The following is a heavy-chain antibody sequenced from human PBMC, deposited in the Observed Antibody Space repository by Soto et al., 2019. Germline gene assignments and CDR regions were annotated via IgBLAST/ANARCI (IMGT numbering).Heavy chain of an antibody. V-gene: IGHV3-33*01. Sequence: PGGSLRLSCAASGFTFSSYGMHWVRQAPGKGLEWVAVIWYDGSNKYYADSVKGRFTISRDNSKNTLYLQMNSLRAEDTAVYYCARRMGYSSSLPSDAFDIWGQGTMVTVSS. CDR3: ARRMGYSSSLPSDAFDI. CDR2: IWYDGSNK. J-gene: IGHJ3*02. CDR1: GFTFSSYG. D-gene: IGHD6-13*01.